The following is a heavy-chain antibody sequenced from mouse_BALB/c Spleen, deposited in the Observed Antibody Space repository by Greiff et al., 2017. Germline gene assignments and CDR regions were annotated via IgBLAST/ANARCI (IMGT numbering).Heavy chain of an antibody. D-gene: IGHD2-1*01. V-gene: IGHV1-4*02. CDR2: INPSSGYT. Sequence: QVQLKQSAAELARPGASVKMSCKASGYTFTSYTMHWVKQRPGQGLEWIGYINPSSGYTEYNQKFKDKTTLTADKSSSTAYMQLSSLTSEDSAVYYCASGGNYYFDYWGQGTTLTVSS. J-gene: IGHJ2*01. CDR3: ASGGNYYFDY. CDR1: GYTFTSYT.